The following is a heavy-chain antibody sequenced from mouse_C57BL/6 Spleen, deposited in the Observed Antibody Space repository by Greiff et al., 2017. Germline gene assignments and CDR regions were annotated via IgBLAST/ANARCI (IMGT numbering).Heavy chain of an antibody. CDR1: GFTFSDYG. Sequence: DVKLVESGGGLVKPGGSLKLSCAASGFTFSDYGMHWVRQAPEKGLEWVAYISSGSSTIYYADTVKGRFTISRDNAKNTLFLQMTSLRSEDTAMYYCATYYYGSSYHYAMDYWGQGTSVTVSS. V-gene: IGHV5-17*01. D-gene: IGHD1-1*01. CDR3: ATYYYGSSYHYAMDY. J-gene: IGHJ4*01. CDR2: ISSGSSTI.